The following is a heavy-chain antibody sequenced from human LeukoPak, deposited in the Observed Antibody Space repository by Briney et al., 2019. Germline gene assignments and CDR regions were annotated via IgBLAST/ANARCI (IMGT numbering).Heavy chain of an antibody. J-gene: IGHJ4*02. CDR3: ARDLKDGWYYFEY. CDR2: ISSSSSTK. Sequence: GGSLRLSCAASGFTFSSYNMNWVRQAPGKGLERVSYISSSSSTKYHADSVKGRFTISRDNDKNSLYLQMNSLRAEDTAVYYCARDLKDGWYYFEYWGQGTLVTVSS. CDR1: GFTFSSYN. V-gene: IGHV3-48*01. D-gene: IGHD5-24*01.